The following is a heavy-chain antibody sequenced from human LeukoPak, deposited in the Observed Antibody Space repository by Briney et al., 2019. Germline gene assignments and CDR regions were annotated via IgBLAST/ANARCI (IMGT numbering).Heavy chain of an antibody. CDR3: AREHCSGGSCYHPAEYFQH. J-gene: IGHJ1*01. Sequence: ASVKVSCKASGGTFTGYYMHWVRQAPGQGLEWMGWINPNSGGTNYAQRFQGRVTMTRDTSISTAYMELSRLRSDDTAVYYCAREHCSGGSCYHPAEYFQHWGQGTLVTVSS. V-gene: IGHV1-2*02. CDR2: INPNSGGT. CDR1: GGTFTGYY. D-gene: IGHD2-15*01.